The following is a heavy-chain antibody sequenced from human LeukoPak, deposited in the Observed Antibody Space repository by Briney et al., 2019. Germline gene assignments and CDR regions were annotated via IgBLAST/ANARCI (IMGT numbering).Heavy chain of an antibody. J-gene: IGHJ6*03. D-gene: IGHD3-9*01. Sequence: SETLSLTCTVSGGSISSYYWSWIRQPPGKGLEWIGYIYYSGSTNYKSSLKSRVTISVDTSKNQFSLKLSSVTAADTAVYYCARHDYDILTGYYPYYYYYYMDVWGKGTTVTISS. CDR3: ARHDYDILTGYYPYYYYYYMDV. CDR1: GGSISSYY. V-gene: IGHV4-59*01. CDR2: IYYSGST.